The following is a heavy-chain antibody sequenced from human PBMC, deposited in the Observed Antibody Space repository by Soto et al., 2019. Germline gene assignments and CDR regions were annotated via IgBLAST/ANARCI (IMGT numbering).Heavy chain of an antibody. V-gene: IGHV3-30-3*01. D-gene: IGHD2-15*01. Sequence: QVQLVESGGGVVQPGRSLRLSCAASGFTFRIYAMHWVHQAPGKGLECVAVISYDGSNKFYRDSVKGRFTISRDNSKNTRNLQINSLRYENTAVYYCARGDREDIAVVIGARPGEYGVDVWGQGTTVTVSS. J-gene: IGHJ6*02. CDR1: GFTFRIYA. CDR3: ARGDREDIAVVIGARPGEYGVDV. CDR2: ISYDGSNK.